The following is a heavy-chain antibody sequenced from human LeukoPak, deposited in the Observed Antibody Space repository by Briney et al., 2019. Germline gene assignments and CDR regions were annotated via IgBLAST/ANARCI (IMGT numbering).Heavy chain of an antibody. Sequence: GGSLRLSCAASGFTFSSYRMNWVRQAPGKGLEWVSSISSSSSYIYYADSVKGRFTISRDNAKNSLYLQMTSLRAEDTAVYYCARDYSGSYYDWFDPWGQGTLVTVSS. CDR3: ARDYSGSYYDWFDP. V-gene: IGHV3-21*04. CDR1: GFTFSSYR. J-gene: IGHJ5*02. CDR2: ISSSSSYI. D-gene: IGHD1-26*01.